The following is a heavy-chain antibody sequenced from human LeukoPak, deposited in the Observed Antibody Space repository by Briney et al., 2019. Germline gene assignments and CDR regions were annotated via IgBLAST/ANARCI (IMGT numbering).Heavy chain of an antibody. Sequence: PGGSLRLSCAASGFTFSNYAMNWVRQAPGKGLEWVSSFRESGGATYYADSVKGRFTISRDNSKNTLYLQMNSLRAEDTAVYYCAKAPLDYYDSSGYPDAFDIWGQGTMVTVSS. D-gene: IGHD3-22*01. CDR2: FRESGGAT. CDR3: AKAPLDYYDSSGYPDAFDI. CDR1: GFTFSNYA. V-gene: IGHV3-23*01. J-gene: IGHJ3*02.